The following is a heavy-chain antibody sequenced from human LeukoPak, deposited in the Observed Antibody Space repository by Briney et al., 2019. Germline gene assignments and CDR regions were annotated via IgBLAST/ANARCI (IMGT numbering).Heavy chain of an antibody. CDR2: VYRSGGT. CDR3: GGSVYGSGNCFDY. D-gene: IGHD3-10*01. J-gene: IGHJ4*02. V-gene: IGHV4-4*02. Sequence: PSGTLSLTRAVSGGSINSNNWWSWVRQPPGKGLAWMGDVYRSGGTNYNSALKTRVTISVGKAKNQLSLKRNPGTSAATAVYYCGGSVYGSGNCFDYWGQGTMVTVSS. CDR1: GGSINSNNW.